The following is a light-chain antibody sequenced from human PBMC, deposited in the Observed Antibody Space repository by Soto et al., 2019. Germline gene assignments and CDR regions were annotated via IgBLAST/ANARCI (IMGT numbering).Light chain of an antibody. CDR2: EGN. V-gene: IGLV2-23*01. CDR1: SSDVGSYNL. Sequence: QSVLTQPASVSGSPGQSITISCTGTSSDVGSYNLVSWYQQHPGKAPKLMIYEGNERPSGVSNRFFGSKSGNTASLTISGLQAEDEADYYCCSYAPTTTLVFGGGTKVTVL. J-gene: IGLJ2*01. CDR3: CSYAPTTTLV.